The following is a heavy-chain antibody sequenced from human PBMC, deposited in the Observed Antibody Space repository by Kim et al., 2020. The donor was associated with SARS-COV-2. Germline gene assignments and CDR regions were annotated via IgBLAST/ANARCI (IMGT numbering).Heavy chain of an antibody. CDR3: ARPGVSGWYSWFDP. CDR2: TSGSGGST. D-gene: IGHD6-19*01. Sequence: GGSLRLSCAASGFTFSSYAMSWVRQAPGKGLEWVSATSGSGGSTYYADSVKGRFTISRDNSKNTLYLQMNSLRAEDTAVYYCARPGVSGWYSWFDPWGQGTLVTVSS. V-gene: IGHV3-23*01. CDR1: GFTFSSYA. J-gene: IGHJ5*02.